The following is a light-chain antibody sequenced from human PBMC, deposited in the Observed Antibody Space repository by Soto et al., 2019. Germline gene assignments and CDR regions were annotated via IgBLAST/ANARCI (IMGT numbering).Light chain of an antibody. Sequence: EIVLTQSPATLSLSPGERATLSCRASQSVSSFLAWYQQKTGQAPRLLIYDASDRATGIPTRFSGSGSGTDFTLTISSLEPEDFAVYYCQQRRNWPLTFGGGTKVEMK. CDR3: QQRRNWPLT. J-gene: IGKJ4*01. CDR1: QSVSSF. CDR2: DAS. V-gene: IGKV3-11*01.